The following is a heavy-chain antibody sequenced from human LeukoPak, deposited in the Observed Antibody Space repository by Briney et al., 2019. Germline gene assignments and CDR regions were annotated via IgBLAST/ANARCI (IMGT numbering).Heavy chain of an antibody. V-gene: IGHV3-21*01. CDR3: ARIGSSFRDAFDI. CDR1: GFTFSSYS. Sequence: GGSLRLSCAASGFTFSSYSMNWVRQAPGKGLEWVSSISSSSSYIYYADSVKGRFTISRDNAKNSLYLQMNSLRAEDTAVYYCARIGSSFRDAFDIWGQGTMVTVSS. D-gene: IGHD6-13*01. J-gene: IGHJ3*02. CDR2: ISSSSSYI.